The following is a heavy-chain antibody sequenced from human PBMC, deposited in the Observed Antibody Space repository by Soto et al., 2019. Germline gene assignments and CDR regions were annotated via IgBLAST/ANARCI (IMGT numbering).Heavy chain of an antibody. J-gene: IGHJ3*02. V-gene: IGHV1-2*04. CDR3: ASDRRVAAAGNEAFDI. D-gene: IGHD6-13*01. Sequence: ASVKVSCKASGYTFTGYYMHWVRQAPGQGLEWMGWINPNSGGTNYAQKFQGWVTMTRDTSISTAYMELSRLRSDDTAVYYCASDRRVAAAGNEAFDIWGQGTMVTVSS. CDR1: GYTFTGYY. CDR2: INPNSGGT.